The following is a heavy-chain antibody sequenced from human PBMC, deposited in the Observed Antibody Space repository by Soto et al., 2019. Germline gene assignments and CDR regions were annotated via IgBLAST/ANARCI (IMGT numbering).Heavy chain of an antibody. CDR2: INHSGST. V-gene: IGHV4-34*01. Sequence: TSETLSLTCAVYGGSFSGYYWSWIRQPPGKGLEWIGEINHSGSTNYNPSLKSRVTISVDTSKNQFSLKLSSVTAADTAVYYCARTYSSSWYDWYYYYGMDVWGQGTTVTVSS. CDR1: GGSFSGYY. D-gene: IGHD6-13*01. CDR3: ARTYSSSWYDWYYYYGMDV. J-gene: IGHJ6*02.